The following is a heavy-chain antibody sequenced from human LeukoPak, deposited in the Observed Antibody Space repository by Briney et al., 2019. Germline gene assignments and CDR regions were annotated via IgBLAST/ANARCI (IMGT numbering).Heavy chain of an antibody. CDR1: GFNLNTYS. CDR3: ARDYTRYNYFDV. D-gene: IGHD3-16*01. Sequence: GGSLRLSCAASGFNLNTYSMNWVRQAPGKGLEWISSLSSSSNHIYYADSAKGRFTISRDNANNSLYLQMNSLRAEDTAVYYCARDYTRYNYFDVWGQGTLVTVSS. J-gene: IGHJ4*02. CDR2: LSSSSNHI. V-gene: IGHV3-21*01.